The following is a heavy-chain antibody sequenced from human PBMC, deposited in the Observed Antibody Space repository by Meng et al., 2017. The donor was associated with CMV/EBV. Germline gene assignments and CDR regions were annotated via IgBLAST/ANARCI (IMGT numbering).Heavy chain of an antibody. CDR1: GFTFSSYE. Sequence: GGSLRLSCAASGFTFSSYEMNWVRQAPEKGLEWVSYISSSGSTIYYADSVKGRFTISRDNAKNSLYLQMNSLRAEDTAVYYCASLSWWGSSWYGDAFDIWGQGTMVTVSS. D-gene: IGHD6-13*01. V-gene: IGHV3-48*03. CDR2: ISSSGSTI. J-gene: IGHJ3*02. CDR3: ASLSWWGSSWYGDAFDI.